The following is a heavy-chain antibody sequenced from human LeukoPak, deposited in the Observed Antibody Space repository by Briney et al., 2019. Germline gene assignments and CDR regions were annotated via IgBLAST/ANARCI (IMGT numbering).Heavy chain of an antibody. D-gene: IGHD3-10*02. Sequence: AASVKVSCKASGGTFSSYAINWVRQATGQGLEWMGWMNPNSGNTGYAQKFQGRVSMTRDTSISTAYMELSSLRSEDTAVYYCARGPVDAVFGVSTEDWGQGTTVTVSS. V-gene: IGHV1-8*02. CDR3: ARGPVDAVFGVSTED. CDR2: MNPNSGNT. CDR1: GGTFSSYA. J-gene: IGHJ6*02.